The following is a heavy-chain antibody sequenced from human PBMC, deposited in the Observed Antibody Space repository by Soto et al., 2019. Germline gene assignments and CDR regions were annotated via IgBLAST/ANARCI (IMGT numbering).Heavy chain of an antibody. J-gene: IGHJ6*02. CDR3: ARDRGGGSIFGGHYGMDV. V-gene: IGHV3-11*06. D-gene: IGHD3-3*01. CDR2: ISSSSSST. CDR1: GFIFRDFY. Sequence: QVQLLESGGGLVKPGGSLRLSCAASGFIFRDFYMSWIRQVPGKGLELLSKISSSSSSTDYADSVKGRFTISRDNAKNSLYLQMSSLRAEDTAVYYCARDRGGGSIFGGHYGMDVWGQGTTVTVSS.